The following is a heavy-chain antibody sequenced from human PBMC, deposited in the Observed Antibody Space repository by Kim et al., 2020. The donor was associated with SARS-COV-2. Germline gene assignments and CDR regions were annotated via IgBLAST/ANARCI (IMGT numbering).Heavy chain of an antibody. J-gene: IGHJ4*02. V-gene: IGHV5-51*01. D-gene: IGHD2-15*01. Sequence: RYSPSLQGQVTISAEQSSNPAYLQWSSLKASDTARYYCTRQQESATALDYWGQGTLVTVSS. CDR3: TRQQESATALDY.